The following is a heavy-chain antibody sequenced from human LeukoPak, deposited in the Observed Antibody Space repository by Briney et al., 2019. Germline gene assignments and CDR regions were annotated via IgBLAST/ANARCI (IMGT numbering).Heavy chain of an antibody. J-gene: IGHJ4*02. CDR3: ARDLDIVATILDY. Sequence: ASVKVSCKASGHTFTGYYMHWVRQAPGQGREWMGWINPNSGGTNYAQKFQGRVTMTRDTSISTAYMELSRLRSDDTAVYYCARDLDIVATILDYWGQGTLVTVSS. D-gene: IGHD5-12*01. CDR1: GHTFTGYY. CDR2: INPNSGGT. V-gene: IGHV1-2*02.